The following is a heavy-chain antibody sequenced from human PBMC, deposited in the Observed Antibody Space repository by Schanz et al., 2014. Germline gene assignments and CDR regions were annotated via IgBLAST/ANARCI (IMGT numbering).Heavy chain of an antibody. CDR1: GYPFTNYY. CDR2: VNPGGGST. CDR3: ARGSLAGYVALLMAANDY. V-gene: IGHV1-46*01. J-gene: IGHJ4*02. D-gene: IGHD2-15*01. Sequence: QVHLEQSGPEVKKPGASVKLSCRASGYPFTNYYIHWVRQAPGQGLEWMGIVNPGGGSTSVAQRFQTRVTLTRDTSTGTAYLGLTRLRFEDTAVYYCARGSLAGYVALLMAANDYWGQGTLLIDSS.